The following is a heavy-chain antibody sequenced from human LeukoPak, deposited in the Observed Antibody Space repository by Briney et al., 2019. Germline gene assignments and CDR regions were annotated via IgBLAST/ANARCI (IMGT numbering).Heavy chain of an antibody. D-gene: IGHD2-2*02. V-gene: IGHV3-21*01. J-gene: IGHJ3*01. CDR1: GFSFSTYV. CDR3: ARDIVVVPAAIVNAFDL. Sequence: GGSLRLSCAASGFSFSTYVMNWVRQAPGKGLEWVSSIGNTRSYIFYADSVKGRFTISRDNARNSLYLQMNSLRAEDTAVYYCARDIVVVPAAIVNAFDLWAKGQWSPSLQ. CDR2: IGNTRSYI.